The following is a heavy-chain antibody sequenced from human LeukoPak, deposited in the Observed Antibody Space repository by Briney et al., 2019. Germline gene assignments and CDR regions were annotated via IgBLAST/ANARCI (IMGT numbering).Heavy chain of an antibody. J-gene: IGHJ4*02. CDR2: IKHKAHSYTT. CDR3: AQFAKGG. CDR1: GFTFSDHY. Sequence: PGGSLRLSCAASGFTFSDHYMDWLRQAPGKGLEWVGRIKHKAHSYTTEYAASVKGRFTISRDDSKSSLYLQMNSLKIEDTAVYYCAQFAKGGWGQGTLVTVSS. D-gene: IGHD2-21*01. V-gene: IGHV3-72*01.